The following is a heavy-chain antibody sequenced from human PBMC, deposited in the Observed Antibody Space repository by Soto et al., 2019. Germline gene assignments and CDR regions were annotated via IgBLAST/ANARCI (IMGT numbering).Heavy chain of an antibody. CDR3: AIFYGRIAYYYDYGMDV. J-gene: IGHJ6*02. Sequence: SETLSLTCTVSGGSVSSGSYYWSWIRQPPGKGLEWIGSIYYSGSTYYNPSLKSRVTMSVDTSKTQFSLKLSSVTAADTAVYYCAIFYGRIAYYYDYGMDVWGQGTTVTVSS. D-gene: IGHD3-22*01. CDR1: GGSVSSGSYY. V-gene: IGHV4-39*01. CDR2: IYYSGST.